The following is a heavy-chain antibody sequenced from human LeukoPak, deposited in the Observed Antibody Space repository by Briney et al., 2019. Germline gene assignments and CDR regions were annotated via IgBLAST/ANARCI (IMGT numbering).Heavy chain of an antibody. Sequence: PGGALRLSVAAPGFPFSSYAMACVPRAPGRGRGGVSAISGSGGSTYYADSVKGRFTISRDNSKNTLYLQMNSLRAEDTAVYYCAKSRPSYQLLHWGGQGTLVTVSS. V-gene: IGHV3-23*01. CDR3: AKSRPSYQLLHW. D-gene: IGHD2-2*01. J-gene: IGHJ4*02. CDR2: ISGSGGST. CDR1: GFPFSSYA.